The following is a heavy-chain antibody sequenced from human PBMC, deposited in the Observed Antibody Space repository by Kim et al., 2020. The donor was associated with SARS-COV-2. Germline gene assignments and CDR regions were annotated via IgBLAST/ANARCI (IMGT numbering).Heavy chain of an antibody. CDR2: ISSSSSYI. Sequence: GGSLRLSCAASGFTFSSYSMNWVRQAPGKGLEWVSSISSSSSYIYYADSVKGRFTISRDNAKNSLYLQMNSLRAEDTAVYYCTSMVRGVINRVYWGQGTLVTVSS. CDR1: GFTFSSYS. J-gene: IGHJ4*02. CDR3: TSMVRGVINRVY. D-gene: IGHD3-10*01. V-gene: IGHV3-21*01.